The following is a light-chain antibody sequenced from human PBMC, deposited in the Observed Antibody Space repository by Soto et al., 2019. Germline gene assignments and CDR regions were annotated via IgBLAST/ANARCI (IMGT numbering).Light chain of an antibody. J-gene: IGKJ5*01. Sequence: DIRMTQSPSSLSASVGDTVTITCRASQSISSHLNWYQQKPGKAPNLLMYTASNLQSGVPSRFSGSGSGTDFTLTISSLQPEDVATYYCQQSYSTPISLGQGTRLEIK. CDR1: QSISSH. CDR3: QQSYSTPIS. V-gene: IGKV1-39*01. CDR2: TAS.